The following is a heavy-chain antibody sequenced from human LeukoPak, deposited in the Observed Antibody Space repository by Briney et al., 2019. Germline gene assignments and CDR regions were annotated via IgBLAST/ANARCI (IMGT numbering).Heavy chain of an antibody. CDR1: GFTFSSYA. CDR3: AKGGEPVTWNFQN. V-gene: IGHV3-23*01. CDR2: ISGSGGTT. J-gene: IGHJ1*01. D-gene: IGHD1-14*01. Sequence: GGSLRLSCAASGFTFSSYAMSWVRQAPGKGLEWVSAISGSGGTTYYADSVKGRFTISRDNSKNTLYLQMNSLRAEDTGVYYCAKGGEPVTWNFQNRGQGTLVTVSS.